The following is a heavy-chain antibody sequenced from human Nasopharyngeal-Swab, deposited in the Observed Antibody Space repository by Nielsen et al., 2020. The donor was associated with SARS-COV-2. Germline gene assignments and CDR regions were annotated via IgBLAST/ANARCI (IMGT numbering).Heavy chain of an antibody. CDR1: EFTFSCSA. CDR2: ISGSGGST. Sequence: SCAASEFTFSCSAMSWVRQAPGKWLEWGSVISGSGGSTYYADSVKGRFTISRDNSKNTLYLQMNSLRAEDTAVSYCAKDLAKYSGSYFDYWGQGTLVTVSS. CDR3: AKDLAKYSGSYFDY. V-gene: IGHV3-23*01. J-gene: IGHJ4*02. D-gene: IGHD1-26*01.